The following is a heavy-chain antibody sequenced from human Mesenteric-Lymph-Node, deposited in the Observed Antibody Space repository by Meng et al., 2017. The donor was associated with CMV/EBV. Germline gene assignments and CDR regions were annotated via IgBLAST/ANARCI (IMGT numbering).Heavy chain of an antibody. V-gene: IGHV2-5*02. D-gene: IGHD6-13*01. J-gene: IGHJ4*02. CDR3: AHSSGIAAAGPFYFDY. CDR1: GFSLSTSGVG. Sequence: QITLKESGPTLVKPTQTHTLTCTFPGFSLSTSGVGVGWIRQPPGKALEWLALIYWDDDKRYSPSLKSRLTITKDTSKNQVVLTMTNMDPVDTATYYCAHSSGIAAAGPFYFDYWGQGTLVTVSS. CDR2: IYWDDDK.